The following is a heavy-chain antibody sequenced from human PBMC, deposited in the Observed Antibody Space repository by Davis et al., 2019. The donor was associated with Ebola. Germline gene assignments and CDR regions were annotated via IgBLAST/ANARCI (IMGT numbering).Heavy chain of an antibody. Sequence: ASVKVSCKASGYTFTSYGISWVRQAPGQGLEWMGWISAYNGNTNYAQKLQGRVTMTTDTSTSTAYMELRSLRSDDTDVYYCAREVAAAGTGRYYYYYGMDVWGQGTTVTVSS. CDR2: ISAYNGNT. D-gene: IGHD6-13*01. J-gene: IGHJ6*02. CDR1: GYTFTSYG. V-gene: IGHV1-18*01. CDR3: AREVAAAGTGRYYYYYGMDV.